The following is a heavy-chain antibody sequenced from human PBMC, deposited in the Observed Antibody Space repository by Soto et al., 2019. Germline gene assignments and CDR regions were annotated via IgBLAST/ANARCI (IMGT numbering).Heavy chain of an antibody. D-gene: IGHD6-19*01. Sequence: PXEALAVTCSVDGWSFSGYNWSWIRQPPGKGLEWIGEINHSGSTNYNPSLKSRVTISVDTSKNQFSLKLSSVTAADTAVYYCASDRSSGWDQGYGMDVWGQGHTVTVSS. J-gene: IGHJ6*02. CDR2: INHSGST. V-gene: IGHV4-34*01. CDR3: ASDRSSGWDQGYGMDV. CDR1: GWSFSGYN.